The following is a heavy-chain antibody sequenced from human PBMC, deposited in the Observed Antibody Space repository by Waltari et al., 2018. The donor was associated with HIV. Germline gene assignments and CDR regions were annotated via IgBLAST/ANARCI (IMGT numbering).Heavy chain of an antibody. Sequence: EVQLVQSGAEVKKPGESLKISCKGSGFSFTSSWIAWVRQMPGKGLEWMGIIYPGDSDTKYSPSFQGQVTISADKSITTAYLQWRSLEASDSAIYYCARLGSYGSGSRPFFFDYWGQGTLVTVSS. CDR2: IYPGDSDT. D-gene: IGHD3-10*01. CDR1: GFSFTSSW. V-gene: IGHV5-51*03. CDR3: ARLGSYGSGSRPFFFDY. J-gene: IGHJ4*02.